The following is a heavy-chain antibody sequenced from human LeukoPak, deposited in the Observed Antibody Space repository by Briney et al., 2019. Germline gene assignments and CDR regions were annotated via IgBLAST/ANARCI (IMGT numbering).Heavy chain of an antibody. Sequence: ASVKVSCKASGGTFSSYAISWVRQAPGQGLEWMGGIIPIFGTANYAQKFQGRVTTTADESTSTAYMELSSLRSEDTAVYYCARDYSSGWYGHQDYFDYWGQGTLVTVSS. CDR1: GGTFSSYA. V-gene: IGHV1-69*13. CDR2: IIPIFGTA. CDR3: ARDYSSGWYGHQDYFDY. D-gene: IGHD6-19*01. J-gene: IGHJ4*02.